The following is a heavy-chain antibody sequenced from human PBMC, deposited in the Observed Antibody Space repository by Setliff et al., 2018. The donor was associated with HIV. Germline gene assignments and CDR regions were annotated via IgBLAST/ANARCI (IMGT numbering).Heavy chain of an antibody. V-gene: IGHV3-23*01. D-gene: IGHD3-10*01. CDR2: ISSSGENT. J-gene: IGHJ3*02. CDR1: GFTFVAHA. CDR3: AKVFFFGVDAFDI. Sequence: GGSLRLSCAASGFTFVAHAMNWVRQAPGKGLEWVSSISSSGENTYYADTVKGRFTISRDNSKNTLYLQMSSLRDEDTAVYYCAKVFFFGVDAFDIWGQGTMVTVSS.